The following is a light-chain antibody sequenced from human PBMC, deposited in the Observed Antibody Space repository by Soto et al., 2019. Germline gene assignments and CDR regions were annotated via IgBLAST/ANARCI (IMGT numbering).Light chain of an antibody. CDR1: QGIDKY. V-gene: IGKV1-33*01. J-gene: IGKJ3*01. CDR2: DAS. CDR3: QQYDDLVS. Sequence: DIQMTQSPSSLSASVGDRVTITCQASQGIDKYLNWYHQRPGKVPKLLIYDASNLQTGVPSRFSGSGSGTDFSFTINSLQPEDFGTYYCQQYDDLVSFGPGTKVQIK.